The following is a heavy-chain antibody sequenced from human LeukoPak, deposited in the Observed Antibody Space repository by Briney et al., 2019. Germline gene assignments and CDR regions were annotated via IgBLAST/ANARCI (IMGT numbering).Heavy chain of an antibody. V-gene: IGHV4-34*01. Sequence: SETLSLTCAVYGGSFSGYYWSWLRQPPGKGLEWIGEINHSGSTNYNPSLKSRVTISVDTSKNQFSLKLSSVTAADTAVYYCARTEGGYYDSSGYQVSPYYFDYWGQGTLVTVSS. CDR2: INHSGST. D-gene: IGHD3-22*01. CDR1: GGSFSGYY. CDR3: ARTEGGYYDSSGYQVSPYYFDY. J-gene: IGHJ4*02.